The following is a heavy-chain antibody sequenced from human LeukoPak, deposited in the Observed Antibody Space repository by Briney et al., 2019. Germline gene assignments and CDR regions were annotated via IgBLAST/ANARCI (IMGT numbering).Heavy chain of an antibody. D-gene: IGHD6-6*01. CDR2: ISYDGGKE. Sequence: GGSLRLSCAASGFTFSSYALHWVRQAPGKGLEWVSVISYDGGKEYYADSVKGRFTISRDNSKNTLYLQMNSLRGEDTAVYYCARDRNSASSNNWFDPGGQGTLVTVSS. J-gene: IGHJ5*02. CDR3: ARDRNSASSNNWFDP. V-gene: IGHV3-30-3*01. CDR1: GFTFSSYA.